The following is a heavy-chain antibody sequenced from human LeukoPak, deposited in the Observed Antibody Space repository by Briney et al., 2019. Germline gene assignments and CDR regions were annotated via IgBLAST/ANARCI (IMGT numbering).Heavy chain of an antibody. Sequence: GGSLRLSCAASGFTFSSYSMSWVRQAPGKGLEWVSSISSSSSYIHYADSVKGRFTISRDNAKNSLYLQMNSLRAEDTAVYYCARGKIAVAGRGAFDIWGQGTMVTVSS. CDR2: ISSSSSYI. J-gene: IGHJ3*02. CDR1: GFTFSSYS. CDR3: ARGKIAVAGRGAFDI. D-gene: IGHD6-19*01. V-gene: IGHV3-21*01.